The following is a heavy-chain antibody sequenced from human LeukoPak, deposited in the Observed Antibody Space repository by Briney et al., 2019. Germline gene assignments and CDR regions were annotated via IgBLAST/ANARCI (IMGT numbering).Heavy chain of an antibody. CDR3: AREAWERDFFGF. J-gene: IGHJ4*02. CDR2: MYHTGST. V-gene: IGHV4-39*02. Sequence: SETLSLTCTVSGGSISSGSYYWGWLRQPPGQGLEWIGSMYHTGSTYYNPSLKSRVTISVDTSKNQFSLKLTSVTAADTAVYYCAREAWERDFFGFWGQGTLVTVSS. CDR1: GGSISSGSYY. D-gene: IGHD1-26*01.